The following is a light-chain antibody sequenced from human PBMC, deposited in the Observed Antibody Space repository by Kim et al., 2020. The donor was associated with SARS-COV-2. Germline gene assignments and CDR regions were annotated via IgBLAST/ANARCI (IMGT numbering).Light chain of an antibody. CDR3: QKYNSAPWT. CDR1: QDIKNY. V-gene: IGKV1-27*01. J-gene: IGKJ1*01. CDR2: AAS. Sequence: DIQMAQSPSSLSASEGDRVTITCRASQDIKNYLAWYRQKPGKDPEVLIYAASILQSGVPSRISGGGSGTDFTLTINSLRPEDVATYYCQKYNSAPWTFVQGTKMYIK.